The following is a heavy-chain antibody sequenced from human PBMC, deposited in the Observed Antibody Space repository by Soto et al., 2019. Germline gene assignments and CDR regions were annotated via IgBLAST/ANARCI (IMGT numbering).Heavy chain of an antibody. Sequence: PSETLSLTCTVSGGSISSYYWSWIRQPPGKGLEWIGYIYYSGSTNYNPSLKSRVTISVDTSKNQFSLKLSSVTAADTAVYYCARTPRYCSSTSCYVENWFDPWGQGTLVTVSS. CDR3: ARTPRYCSSTSCYVENWFDP. V-gene: IGHV4-59*01. CDR1: GGSISSYY. D-gene: IGHD2-2*01. CDR2: IYYSGST. J-gene: IGHJ5*02.